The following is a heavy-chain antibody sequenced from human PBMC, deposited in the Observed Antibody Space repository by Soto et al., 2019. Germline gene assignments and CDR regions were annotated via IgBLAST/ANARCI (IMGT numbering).Heavy chain of an antibody. CDR3: ARGGRIAAAGTKYYGMDV. V-gene: IGHV1-2*04. D-gene: IGHD6-13*01. CDR1: GYTFTGYY. CDR2: INPNSGGT. J-gene: IGHJ6*02. Sequence: ASVKVSCKASGYTFTGYYMHWVRQAPGQGLEWMGWINPNSGGTNYAQKFQGWVTMTRDMSISTAYMELSRLRSDDTAVYYCARGGRIAAAGTKYYGMDVWGQGTTVTVSS.